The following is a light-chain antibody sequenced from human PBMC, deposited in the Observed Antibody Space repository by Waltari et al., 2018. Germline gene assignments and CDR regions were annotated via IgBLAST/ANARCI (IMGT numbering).Light chain of an antibody. CDR2: CAS. CDR3: QHYVRLPAT. CDR1: QSVRGS. V-gene: IGKV3-20*01. J-gene: IGKJ1*01. Sequence: EIVLTQSPGTLSLSPGERATLSCRASQSVRGSLAWYQQKAGQAPRLLIYCASSRATGIPDSFSGSGSGTDFSLTISRLEPEDFAVYYCQHYVRLPATFGQGTKVEIK.